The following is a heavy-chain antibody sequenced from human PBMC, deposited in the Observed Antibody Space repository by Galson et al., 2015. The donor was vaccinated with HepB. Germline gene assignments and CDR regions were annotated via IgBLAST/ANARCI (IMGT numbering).Heavy chain of an antibody. D-gene: IGHD3-10*01. V-gene: IGHV3-23*01. CDR3: AKALLWFRDGAFDI. CDR2: ISGSGGST. Sequence: SLRLSCAASGFTFSSYAMSWVRPAPGKGLEWVSAISGSGGSTYYADSVKSRFTISRDNSKNTLYLQMNSLRAEDTAVYYCAKALLWFRDGAFDIWGQGTMVTVSS. J-gene: IGHJ3*02. CDR1: GFTFSSYA.